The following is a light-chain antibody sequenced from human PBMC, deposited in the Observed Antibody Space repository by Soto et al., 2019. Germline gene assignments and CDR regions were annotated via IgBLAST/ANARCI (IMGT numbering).Light chain of an antibody. J-gene: IGLJ3*02. CDR2: ETY. CDR1: SSNIGGNY. Sequence: QSAVTQTPSASGTPGQRVTFSCSGGSSNIGGNYVSWFQQLPGMAPKLLIYETYKRPSGVPDRFSGSKSGTSASLAISALQSEGEADYYCAAWDDNLNVVVFGGGTKLTVL. CDR3: AAWDDNLNVVV. V-gene: IGLV1-44*01.